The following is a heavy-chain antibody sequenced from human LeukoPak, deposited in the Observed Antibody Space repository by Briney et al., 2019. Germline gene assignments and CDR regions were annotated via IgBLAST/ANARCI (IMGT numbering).Heavy chain of an antibody. Sequence: GGSLRLSCAASGFTFSSYNMNWVRQAPGKGLEWVSSISSSSSYIYYADSLKGRFTISRDNAKNSLFLQMNSLRAEDTAVYYCARVRGEMATSYYFDYWGQGTLVTVSS. CDR2: ISSSSSYI. J-gene: IGHJ4*02. CDR3: ARVRGEMATSYYFDY. V-gene: IGHV3-21*01. CDR1: GFTFSSYN. D-gene: IGHD5-24*01.